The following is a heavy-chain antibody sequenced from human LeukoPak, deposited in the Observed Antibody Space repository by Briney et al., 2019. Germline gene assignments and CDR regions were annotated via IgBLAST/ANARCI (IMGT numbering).Heavy chain of an antibody. CDR3: ASDRQSRYSSGWYSDSDYYFDY. J-gene: IGHJ4*02. CDR1: GFTFSSYA. CDR2: ISYDGSNK. V-gene: IGHV3-30*04. Sequence: GGSLRLSCAASGFTFSSYAMHWVRQAPGKGLEWVAVISYDGSNKYYADSVKGRFTISRDNSKITLYLQMNSLGAEDTAVYYCASDRQSRYSSGWYSDSDYYFDYWGQGTLVTVSS. D-gene: IGHD6-19*01.